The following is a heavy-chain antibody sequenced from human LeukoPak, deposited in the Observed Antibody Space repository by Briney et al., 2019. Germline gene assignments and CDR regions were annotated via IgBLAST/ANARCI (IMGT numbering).Heavy chain of an antibody. CDR2: SYHTGST. D-gene: IGHD6-13*01. CDR1: GDSISSYY. V-gene: IGHV4-59*01. Sequence: SETLSLTCTVSGDSISSYYWSWIRQPPGKGLEWIGYSYHTGSTNYNPSLESRVTISVDKSKNQFSLKLSSVTAGDTAVYYCATGYSSTWYYFDYWGQGTLVTVSS. J-gene: IGHJ4*02. CDR3: ATGYSSTWYYFDY.